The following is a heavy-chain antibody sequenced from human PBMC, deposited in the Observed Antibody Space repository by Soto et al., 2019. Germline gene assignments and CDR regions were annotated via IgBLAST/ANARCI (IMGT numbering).Heavy chain of an antibody. J-gene: IGHJ6*02. Sequence: GASVKVSCKASGYTFTSYGISWVRQAPGQGLEWMGGIIPIFGTANYTQKFQGRVTITADESTSTAYMELSSLRSEDTAVYYCAREVVPAAPPYYYYYGMDVWGQGTTVTVSS. V-gene: IGHV1-69*13. CDR2: IIPIFGTA. D-gene: IGHD2-2*01. CDR1: GYTFTSYG. CDR3: AREVVPAAPPYYYYYGMDV.